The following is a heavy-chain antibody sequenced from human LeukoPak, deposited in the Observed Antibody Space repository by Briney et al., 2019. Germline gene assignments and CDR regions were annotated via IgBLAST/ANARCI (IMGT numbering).Heavy chain of an antibody. D-gene: IGHD3-10*01. CDR3: ARFLGIRGSGFDP. V-gene: IGHV3-48*01. CDR1: GFTFSSYS. CDR2: ISSSSRTI. J-gene: IGHJ5*02. Sequence: PGGSLRLSCAASGFTFSSYSMNWVRQAPGKGLEWVSYISSSSRTIYYADSVRGRFTVSRDNAKDSLYLQLNSLRAEDTAVYYCARFLGIRGSGFDPWGQGTLVTVSS.